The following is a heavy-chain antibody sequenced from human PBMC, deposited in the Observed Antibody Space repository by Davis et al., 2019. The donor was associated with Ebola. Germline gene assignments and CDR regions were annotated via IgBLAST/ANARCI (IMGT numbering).Heavy chain of an antibody. D-gene: IGHD4-17*01. CDR1: GFTVSSNY. CDR2: IYSGGST. CDR3: YIARHMTTVTTGKGEYYYYYGMDV. Sequence: GESLKISCAASGFTVSSNYMSWVRQAPGKGLEWVSVIYSGGSTYYADSVKGRFTISRDNSKNTLYLQMNSLRAEDTAVYYCYIARHMTTVTTGKGEYYYYYGMDVWGQGTTVTVSS. V-gene: IGHV3-53*01. J-gene: IGHJ6*02.